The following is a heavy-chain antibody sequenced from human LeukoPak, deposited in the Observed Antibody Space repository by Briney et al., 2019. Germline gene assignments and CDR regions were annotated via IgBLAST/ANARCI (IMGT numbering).Heavy chain of an antibody. Sequence: GGSLRLSCAASGFTFSSYAMSWVRQAPGKGLEWVSAISGSGGNKYYSDSVKGRFTISRDNAKNSLYLQMNSLRAEDTAVYYCAREAGSNWLDAFDIWGQGTTVTVSS. J-gene: IGHJ3*02. CDR3: AREAGSNWLDAFDI. CDR2: ISGSGGNK. CDR1: GFTFSSYA. D-gene: IGHD6-13*01. V-gene: IGHV3-23*01.